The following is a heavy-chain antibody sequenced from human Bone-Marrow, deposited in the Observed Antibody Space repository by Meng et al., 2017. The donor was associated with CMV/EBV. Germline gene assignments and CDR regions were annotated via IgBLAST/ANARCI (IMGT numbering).Heavy chain of an antibody. Sequence: GESLKISCAASGFTFRAHALHWVRQAPGKGLEWVSAISGSGGSTYYADSVKGRFTISRDNSKNTLYLQMNSLRAEDTAVYYCARDRGSGSYYRYYFDYWGQGTLVTVSS. V-gene: IGHV3-23*01. CDR1: GFTFRAHA. CDR2: ISGSGGST. D-gene: IGHD3-10*01. CDR3: ARDRGSGSYYRYYFDY. J-gene: IGHJ4*02.